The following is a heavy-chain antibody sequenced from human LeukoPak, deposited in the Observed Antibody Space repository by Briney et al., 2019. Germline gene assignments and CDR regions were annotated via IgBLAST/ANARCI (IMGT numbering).Heavy chain of an antibody. CDR3: ARRRYYDSTGFFD. J-gene: IGHJ1*01. V-gene: IGHV4-39*02. Sequence: SETLSLTCTVSGGSISSSSYYWGWIRQPPGKGLEWIGDIYYSGRTYYNLSLRNRVSISLDTSQTRFPLNFTSVTAAATAVYYCARRRYYDSTGFFDWGRGSLVIVSS. CDR1: GGSISSSSYY. D-gene: IGHD3-22*01. CDR2: IYYSGRT.